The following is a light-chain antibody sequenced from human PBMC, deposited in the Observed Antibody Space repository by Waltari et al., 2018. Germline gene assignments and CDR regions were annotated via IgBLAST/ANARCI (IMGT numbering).Light chain of an antibody. V-gene: IGLV1-47*01. J-gene: IGLJ2*01. CDR3: ASWDDSLSGPV. CDR1: SSNIGSNY. Sequence: QPVLTPPPSASGTPGQRGTISCSGSSSNIGSNYVYWYQHVPGAAPKLLIYRNTQRPSGVPDRFSGSKSGTSASLAISGLRSEDEADYFCASWDDSLSGPVFGGGTKLTVL. CDR2: RNT.